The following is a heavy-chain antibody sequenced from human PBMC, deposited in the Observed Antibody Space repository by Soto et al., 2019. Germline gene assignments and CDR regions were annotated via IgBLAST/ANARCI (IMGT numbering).Heavy chain of an antibody. CDR2: INPNSGGT. J-gene: IGHJ4*02. D-gene: IGHD2-15*01. CDR1: GYTFTGYY. CDR3: ARVNVVVVAATREYYFDY. V-gene: IGHV1-2*02. Sequence: ASVKVSCKASGYTFTGYYMHWVRQAPGQGLEWMGWINPNSGGTNYAQKFQGRVTMTRDTSISTAYMGLSRLRSDDTAVYYCARVNVVVVAATREYYFDYWGQGTLVTVYS.